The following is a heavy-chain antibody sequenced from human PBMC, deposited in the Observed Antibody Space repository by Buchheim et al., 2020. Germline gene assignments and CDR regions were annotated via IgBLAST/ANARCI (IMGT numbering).Heavy chain of an antibody. V-gene: IGHV3-23*01. D-gene: IGHD3-22*01. CDR1: GFTFSSYG. J-gene: IGHJ4*02. CDR2: ISGSGGRT. Sequence: EVQLLESGGDLVQPGGSLRLSCAASGFTFSSYGMSWVRQAPGKGLEWVSGISGSGGRTYYADSVKGRFTLSRDHSKNSLYLQMNSLRAEDTAIYYCARVFSDTSIYFYAYWGQGTL. CDR3: ARVFSDTSIYFYAY.